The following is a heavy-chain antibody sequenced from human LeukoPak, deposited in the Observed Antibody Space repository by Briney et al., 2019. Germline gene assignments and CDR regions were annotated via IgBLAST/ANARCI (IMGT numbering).Heavy chain of an antibody. J-gene: IGHJ4*02. Sequence: PGGSLRLSCAASGFTFSSYGMHWVRQAPGKGLEWVAVIWYDGSNKYYADSVKGRFTISRDNSKNTLYLQMNSLRAEDTAVYYCAKGPYYDSSGYYDYWGQGTLVTVSS. V-gene: IGHV3-33*06. CDR2: IWYDGSNK. CDR1: GFTFSSYG. D-gene: IGHD3-22*01. CDR3: AKGPYYDSSGYYDY.